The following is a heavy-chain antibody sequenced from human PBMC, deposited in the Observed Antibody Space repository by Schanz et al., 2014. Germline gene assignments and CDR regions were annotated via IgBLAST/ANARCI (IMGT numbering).Heavy chain of an antibody. CDR1: GFTFSTYG. CDR2: IWHDGKNK. J-gene: IGHJ4*02. CDR3: ARYNSGHSDY. Sequence: QVQLVESGGGVVQPGRSLRLSCAASGFTFSTYGMHWVRQAPGKGLEWVAVIWHDGKNKHYADSVKGRFTVSRDNSKNTVDLQMDSLRADDTAVYYCARYNSGHSDYWGQGTLVTVSS. V-gene: IGHV3-33*01. D-gene: IGHD6-19*01.